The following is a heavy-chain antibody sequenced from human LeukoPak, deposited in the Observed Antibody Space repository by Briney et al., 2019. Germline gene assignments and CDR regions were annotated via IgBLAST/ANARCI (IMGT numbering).Heavy chain of an antibody. CDR2: ISWNSGSI. D-gene: IGHD3-3*01. J-gene: IGHJ4*02. V-gene: IGHV3-9*01. CDR1: GFTFDDYA. Sequence: PGGSLRLSCAASGFTFDDYAMHWVRQAPGKGLEWVPGISWNSGSIGYADSVKGRFTISRDNAKNSLYLQMNSLRAEDTALYYCARVTEWFLPSGRYYFDYWGQGTLVTVSS. CDR3: ARVTEWFLPSGRYYFDY.